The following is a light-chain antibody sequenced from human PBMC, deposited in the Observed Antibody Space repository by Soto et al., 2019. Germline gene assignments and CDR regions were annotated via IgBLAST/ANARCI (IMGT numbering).Light chain of an antibody. CDR1: QSVSSN. CDR3: QQYNNWPPWT. J-gene: IGKJ1*01. V-gene: IGKV3-15*01. Sequence: IVMREAQDSRSVWSPEHSKQSCRASQSVSSNLAWYQQKPGQAPRLLIYGASTRATGIPARFSGSGSGTEFTLTISSLQSEDFAVYFCQQYNNWPPWTFGQGTKVDIK. CDR2: GAS.